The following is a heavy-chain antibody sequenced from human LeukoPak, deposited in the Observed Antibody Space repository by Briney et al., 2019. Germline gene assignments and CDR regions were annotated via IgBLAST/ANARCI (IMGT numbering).Heavy chain of an antibody. Sequence: PGGSLRLSCTASGFTFGDDAMSWFRQAPGKGLEWISYIDSDTYGNTIYYPHTVKGRFTISRDNAKNSLYLQMDSLRDEDTAVYYCARDRDYAFDYWGQGTLVTVSS. V-gene: IGHV3-48*02. CDR1: GFTFGDDA. J-gene: IGHJ4*02. D-gene: IGHD4-17*01. CDR2: IDSDTYGNTI. CDR3: ARDRDYAFDY.